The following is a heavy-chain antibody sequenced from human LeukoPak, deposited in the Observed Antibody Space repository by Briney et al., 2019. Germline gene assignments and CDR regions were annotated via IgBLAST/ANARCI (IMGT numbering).Heavy chain of an antibody. Sequence: GGSLRLSCAASGFILNDYCMNWVRQAPGKGLEWVASICLDKNEHFAVSVKGRVTIYRDNSKGTFYLQSNSLRAEDTAVYYCARDRHCVNGVCHSPRGMDVWGQGATVTVSS. CDR1: GFILNDYC. D-gene: IGHD2-8*01. CDR2: ICLDKNE. CDR3: ARDRHCVNGVCHSPRGMDV. V-gene: IGHV3-33*01. J-gene: IGHJ6*02.